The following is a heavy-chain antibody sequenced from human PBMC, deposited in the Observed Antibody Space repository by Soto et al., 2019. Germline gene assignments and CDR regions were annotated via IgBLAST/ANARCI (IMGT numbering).Heavy chain of an antibody. CDR2: ISSSSSTI. D-gene: IGHD2-21*02. CDR1: GFTFSSYS. CDR3: AKRLLSPLDWYFDL. Sequence: PGGSLRLSCAASGFTFSSYSMNWVRQAPGKGLEWVSYISSSSSTIYYADSVKGRFTISRDNAKNSLYLQMNSLRAEDTAVYYCAKRLLSPLDWYFDLWGRGTLVTVSS. J-gene: IGHJ2*01. V-gene: IGHV3-48*01.